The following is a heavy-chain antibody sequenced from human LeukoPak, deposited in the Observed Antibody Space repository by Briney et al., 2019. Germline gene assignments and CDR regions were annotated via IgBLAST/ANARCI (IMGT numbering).Heavy chain of an antibody. CDR1: GSTFTNYW. CDR2: IYPDDSDT. V-gene: IGHV5-51*01. Sequence: GASLQISCEASGSTFTNYWIAWVRQLPGKGLEWVGIIYPDDSDTKYSPSFQGQVTISADKSISTAYLQWSSLKAADSAMYYCARSRDSSGYYYLIWGQGTLVSVSS. J-gene: IGHJ4*02. CDR3: ARSRDSSGYYYLI. D-gene: IGHD3-22*01.